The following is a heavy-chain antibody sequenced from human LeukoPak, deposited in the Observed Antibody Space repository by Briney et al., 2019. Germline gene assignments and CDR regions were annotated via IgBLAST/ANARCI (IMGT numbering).Heavy chain of an antibody. CDR2: MYSGGNT. CDR1: GFTVSSNY. D-gene: IGHD2-21*01. Sequence: GGSLRLSCAASGFTVSSNYMIWVRQAPGKGLEWVSVMYSGGNTFYADSVKGRFSISRDNSKNTLYLQMDSLRGEDTAVYYCAKDFRIGYSAHFDYWGQGALVTVSS. J-gene: IGHJ4*02. CDR3: AKDFRIGYSAHFDY. V-gene: IGHV3-53*01.